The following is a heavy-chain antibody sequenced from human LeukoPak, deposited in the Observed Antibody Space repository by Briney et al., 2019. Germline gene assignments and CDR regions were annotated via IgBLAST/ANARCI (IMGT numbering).Heavy chain of an antibody. CDR2: IYYSGST. Sequence: SETLSLTCTVSGGSISSSSYYWGWLRQPPGKGLECIGSIYYSGSTYYNPSLKSRVTISVDTSKNQFSLKLSSVTAADTAVYYCARQPGVGFGYWGQGTLVTVSS. J-gene: IGHJ4*02. D-gene: IGHD3-10*01. CDR3: ARQPGVGFGY. CDR1: GGSISSSSYY. V-gene: IGHV4-39*01.